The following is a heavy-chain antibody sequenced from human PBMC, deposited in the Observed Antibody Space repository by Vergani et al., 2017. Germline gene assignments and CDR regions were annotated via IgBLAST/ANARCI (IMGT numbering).Heavy chain of an antibody. Sequence: VQSGDEVKKPGASVKVSCKTSGYSFINYGISWVRQAPGQGLEWMAWINPNTGGTNYAQKFQGRVTMTRDTSISTAYMELSRLTSDDTAVYYCARELAAVSYYYGMDVWGQGTTVTVSS. CDR2: INPNTGGT. J-gene: IGHJ6*02. CDR3: ARELAAVSYYYGMDV. V-gene: IGHV1-2*02. CDR1: GYSFINYG. D-gene: IGHD6-13*01.